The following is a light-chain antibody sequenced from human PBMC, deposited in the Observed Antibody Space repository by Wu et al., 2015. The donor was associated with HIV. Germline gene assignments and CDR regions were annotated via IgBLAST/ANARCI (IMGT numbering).Light chain of an antibody. V-gene: IGKV3-11*01. CDR1: QSVASF. CDR2: DAS. J-gene: IGKJ4*01. CDR3: QQYNNWPLT. Sequence: EIVLTQFPATLSLSPGERATLSCRASQSVASFLAWYQQKPGQALRLLIYDASNRATGIPARFSGSGSGTDFTLTISSLEPEDFAVYYCQQYNNWPLTFGGGTKVEIK.